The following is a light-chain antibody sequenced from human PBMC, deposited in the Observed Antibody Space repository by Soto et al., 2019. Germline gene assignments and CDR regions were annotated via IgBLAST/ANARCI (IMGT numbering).Light chain of an antibody. CDR3: LQHHSFPRT. Sequence: DIQMTQSPSSLSASVGDRVTLACRATQGIRIDLGWYQQKPGKAPQRLIYGSSSLQSGVPSRFSGSGSGTEFILTISSLQPEYSATYYCLQHHSFPRTFGQGTKVDIK. J-gene: IGKJ1*01. V-gene: IGKV1-17*01. CDR2: GSS. CDR1: QGIRID.